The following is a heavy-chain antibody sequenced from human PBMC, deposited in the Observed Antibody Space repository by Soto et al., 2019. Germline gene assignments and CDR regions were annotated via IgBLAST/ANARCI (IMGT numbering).Heavy chain of an antibody. J-gene: IGHJ4*02. CDR3: ARVSSSATRDFFDY. CDR2: ISGSGSTT. D-gene: IGHD1-1*01. CDR1: VFTFSSYS. V-gene: IGHV3-23*01. Sequence: PGASLRLSCVGSVFTFSSYSMTWVRQPPGKGLEWVSSISGSGSTTYYADSVKGRFTMSRDNSKNTLYLQLNSLRAGDTAVYFCARVSSSATRDFFDYWGQGALVTVS.